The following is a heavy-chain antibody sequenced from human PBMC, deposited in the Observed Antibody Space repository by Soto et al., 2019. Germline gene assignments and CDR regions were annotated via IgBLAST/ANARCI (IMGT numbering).Heavy chain of an antibody. D-gene: IGHD1-7*01. Sequence: QITLKESGPTLVKPTQTLTLTCTFSGFSFSIDGMGVGWIRQPPGKALEWLALIYLDDDKRFSPSQKSRLTITKDGSRTPVVLTLTTMDPADTATYYCAHVYWAASGTRYYFDYWGQGTLVTVSS. CDR3: AHVYWAASGTRYYFDY. V-gene: IGHV2-5*02. CDR1: GFSFSIDGMG. J-gene: IGHJ4*02. CDR2: IYLDDDK.